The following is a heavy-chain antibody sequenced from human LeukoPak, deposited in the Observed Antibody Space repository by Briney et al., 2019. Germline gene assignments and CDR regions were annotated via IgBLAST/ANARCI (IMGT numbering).Heavy chain of an antibody. CDR1: GFTFSSYA. J-gene: IGHJ4*02. CDR2: ISGSGGST. Sequence: GGSLRLSCAASGFTFSSYAMSWVRQAPGKGLEWVSAISGSGGSTYYADSVKGRFTISRDNSKNTLYLQMNSLRAEDTAVYYCAKSPQVVPAANRGGYFDYWGQGTLVAVSS. CDR3: AKSPQVVPAANRGGYFDY. D-gene: IGHD2-2*01. V-gene: IGHV3-23*01.